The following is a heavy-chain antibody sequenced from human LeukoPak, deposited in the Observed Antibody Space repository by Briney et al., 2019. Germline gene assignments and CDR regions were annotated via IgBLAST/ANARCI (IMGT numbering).Heavy chain of an antibody. Sequence: PSETLSLTCTVSGGSISSSSYYWGWIRQPPGKGLEWIGSIYYSGSTYYNPSLKSRVTISVDTSKNQFSLKLSSVTAADTAVYYCARDLKSRTEGTYVFDIWGQGTKVTVSS. CDR1: GGSISSSSYY. CDR3: ARDLKSRTEGTYVFDI. CDR2: IYYSGST. V-gene: IGHV4-39*07. D-gene: IGHD1-14*01. J-gene: IGHJ3*02.